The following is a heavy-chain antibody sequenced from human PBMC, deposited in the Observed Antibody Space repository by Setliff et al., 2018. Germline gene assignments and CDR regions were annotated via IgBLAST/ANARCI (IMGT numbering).Heavy chain of an antibody. V-gene: IGHV3-20*04. CDR2: ISWSGDST. Sequence: GGSLRLSCTASGFTFGDYGMSWVRQAPGKGLEWVSGISWSGDSTSHADSVKGRFTSSRGNAKNSLYLQMNSLRVEDTALYYCAKEATGTYYSYDYWGQGTLVTVSS. D-gene: IGHD1-1*01. CDR1: GFTFGDYG. J-gene: IGHJ4*02. CDR3: AKEATGTYYSYDY.